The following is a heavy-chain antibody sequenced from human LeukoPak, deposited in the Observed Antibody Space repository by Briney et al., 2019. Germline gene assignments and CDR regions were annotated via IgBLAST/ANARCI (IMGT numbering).Heavy chain of an antibody. CDR2: ISGSGGST. J-gene: IGHJ4*02. Sequence: PGGSLRLSCAASGFTFSSYAMSWVRQAPGKGQEWVSAISGSGGSTYYADSVKGRFTISRDNSKNTLYLQMNSLRAEDTAVYYCAKGYLTAMVTRYDYWGQGTLVTVSS. CDR3: AKGYLTAMVTRYDY. V-gene: IGHV3-23*01. CDR1: GFTFSSYA. D-gene: IGHD5-18*01.